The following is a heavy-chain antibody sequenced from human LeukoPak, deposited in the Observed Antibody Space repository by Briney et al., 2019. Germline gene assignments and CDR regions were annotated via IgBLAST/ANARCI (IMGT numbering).Heavy chain of an antibody. D-gene: IGHD4-17*01. Sequence: SETLSLTCAVSGDSISSTNWWNCVRQPPGKGLEWIGEIDHRGNTTYNPSLKSRVTISVDRSKNQFSLQLTSVTAADTAVYYCARGYGPGYWGRGTLVSVSA. CDR1: GDSISSTNW. CDR3: ARGYGPGY. V-gene: IGHV4-4*02. CDR2: IDHRGNT. J-gene: IGHJ4*02.